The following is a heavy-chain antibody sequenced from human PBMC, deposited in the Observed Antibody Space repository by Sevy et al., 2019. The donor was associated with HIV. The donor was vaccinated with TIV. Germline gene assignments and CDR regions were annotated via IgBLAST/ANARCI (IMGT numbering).Heavy chain of an antibody. CDR1: GYRFTSYW. Sequence: GESLKISCRASGYRFTSYWIAWVRQVPGKGLEWMGIIYPDDSDVRYSPSLQGQVTMTRDTSISTAYMELSRLRSDDTAVYYCARSTDYDFWSGYGGYYYYGMDVWGQGTTVTVSS. J-gene: IGHJ6*02. V-gene: IGHV5-51*01. CDR3: ARSTDYDFWSGYGGYYYYGMDV. D-gene: IGHD3-3*01. CDR2: IYPDDSDV.